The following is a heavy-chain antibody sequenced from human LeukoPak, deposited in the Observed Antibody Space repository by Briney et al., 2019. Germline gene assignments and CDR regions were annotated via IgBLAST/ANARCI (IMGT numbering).Heavy chain of an antibody. D-gene: IGHD3-22*01. V-gene: IGHV3-21*01. CDR1: GFTFSNYW. Sequence: GGSLRLSCAASGFTFSNYWMHWVRQASGKGLEWVSSISSSSSYIYYADSVKGRFTISRDKAKNSLDLQMNSLRAEDTAVYYCARVEYYYDSSAGPDAFDIWGQGTMVTVSS. J-gene: IGHJ3*02. CDR3: ARVEYYYDSSAGPDAFDI. CDR2: ISSSSSYI.